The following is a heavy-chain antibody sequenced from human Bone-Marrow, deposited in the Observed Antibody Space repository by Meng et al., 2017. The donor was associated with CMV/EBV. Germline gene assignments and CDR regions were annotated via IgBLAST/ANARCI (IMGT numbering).Heavy chain of an antibody. Sequence: QAQLQQWGAGLLKPPETPSPACAGYCGSFSGYYWSWIRQPPGKGLEWIGEINHSGSTNYNPSLKSRVTISVDTSKNQFSLKLSSVTAADTAVYYCASELGGGDYAYWGQGTLVTVSS. J-gene: IGHJ4*02. CDR1: CGSFSGYY. CDR2: INHSGST. D-gene: IGHD4-17*01. CDR3: ASELGGGDYAY. V-gene: IGHV4-34*01.